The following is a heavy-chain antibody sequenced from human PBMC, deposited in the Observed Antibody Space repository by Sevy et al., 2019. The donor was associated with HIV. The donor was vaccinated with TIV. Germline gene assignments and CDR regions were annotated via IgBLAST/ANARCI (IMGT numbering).Heavy chain of an antibody. J-gene: IGHJ4*02. CDR1: GFTFDDYA. CDR3: AKDSSGWLGGFDY. CDR2: ISWNSGSI. D-gene: IGHD6-19*01. Sequence: GGSLRLSCAASGFTFDDYARHWVRQAPGKGLEWVSGISWNSGSIGYADSVKGRFTISRDNAKNSLYLQMNSLRAEDMALYYCAKDSSGWLGGFDYWGQGTLVTVSS. V-gene: IGHV3-9*03.